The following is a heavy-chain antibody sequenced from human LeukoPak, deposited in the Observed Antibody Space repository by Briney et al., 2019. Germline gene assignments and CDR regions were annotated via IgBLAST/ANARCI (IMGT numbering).Heavy chain of an antibody. Sequence: GGSLRLSCAASGFTFSNAWMSWVRQAPGKGLEWVGRIKSKTDGGTTDYAAPVKGRFTISRDDSQNTLYLQMNSLKTEDTAVYYCTTTIFGVVERFDPWGQGTLVTVSS. J-gene: IGHJ5*02. CDR3: TTTIFGVVERFDP. CDR2: IKSKTDGGTT. D-gene: IGHD3-3*01. CDR1: GFTFSNAW. V-gene: IGHV3-15*01.